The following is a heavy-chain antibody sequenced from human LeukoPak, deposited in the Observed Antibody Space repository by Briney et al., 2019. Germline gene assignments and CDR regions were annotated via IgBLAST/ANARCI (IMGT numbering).Heavy chain of an antibody. J-gene: IGHJ6*03. CDR1: GGSISSGSYH. V-gene: IGHV4-61*02. Sequence: PSQTLSLTCTVSGGSISSGSYHWSWIRQPAGKGLEWIGRIYTSGSTDYNPSLKSRVTISVDTSKNQFSLKLSSVTAADTAVYYCARLRFLEWGRGGYMDVWGKGTTVTVSS. CDR2: IYTSGST. D-gene: IGHD3-3*01. CDR3: ARLRFLEWGRGGYMDV.